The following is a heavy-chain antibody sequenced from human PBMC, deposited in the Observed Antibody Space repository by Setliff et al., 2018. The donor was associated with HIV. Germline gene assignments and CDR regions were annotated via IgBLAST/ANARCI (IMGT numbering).Heavy chain of an antibody. Sequence: GGSLRLSCAASGFTFSSYSMNWVRQAPGKGLEWVSSISSSSSYIYYADSVKGRVTISRDNAKNSLYLQMNSLRAEDTAVYYCARDWWELLGNYGMDVWGQGTTVTVSS. J-gene: IGHJ6*02. D-gene: IGHD1-26*01. V-gene: IGHV3-21*01. CDR3: ARDWWELLGNYGMDV. CDR1: GFTFSSYS. CDR2: ISSSSSYI.